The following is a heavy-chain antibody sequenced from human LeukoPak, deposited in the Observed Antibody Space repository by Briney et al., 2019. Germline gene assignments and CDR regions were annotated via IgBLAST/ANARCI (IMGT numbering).Heavy chain of an antibody. J-gene: IGHJ3*02. CDR1: GYSISSGYY. D-gene: IGHD3-10*01. CDR2: IYHSGRT. Sequence: PSETLSLTCTVSGYSISSGYYWGWIRQPPGKGLEWIGSIYHSGRTFYNPSLKSRVTISVDTSKNQFSLKLSSVTAADTAVYYCARDGSGSYLPFDIWGQGTMVTVSS. V-gene: IGHV4-38-2*02. CDR3: ARDGSGSYLPFDI.